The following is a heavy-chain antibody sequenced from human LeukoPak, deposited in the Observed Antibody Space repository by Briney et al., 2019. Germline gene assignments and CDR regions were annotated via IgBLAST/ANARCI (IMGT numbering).Heavy chain of an antibody. Sequence: PGGSLRLSCAASGFPFNAYWMTWVRQAPGKGLEWVANIRQDGDTKYYVDSVKGRFTISRDNAKNSLYLQMNSLRAEDTALYYCAKSRITMVRGVIGGGTLDYWGQGTLVTVSS. CDR2: IRQDGDTK. CDR1: GFPFNAYW. J-gene: IGHJ4*02. D-gene: IGHD3-10*01. V-gene: IGHV3-7*03. CDR3: AKSRITMVRGVIGGGTLDY.